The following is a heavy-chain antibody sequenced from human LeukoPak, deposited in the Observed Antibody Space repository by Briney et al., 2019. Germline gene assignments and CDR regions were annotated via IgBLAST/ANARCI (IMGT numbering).Heavy chain of an antibody. Sequence: SETLSLTCTVSGGSISSSSYYWGWIRQPPGKGLEWIGSIYYSGSTYYNPSLKSRVTISVDTSKNQFSLKLSSVTAADTAVYYCARHPRGARPTNWFDPWGQGTLVTVSS. J-gene: IGHJ5*02. CDR2: IYYSGST. CDR3: ARHPRGARPTNWFDP. D-gene: IGHD6-6*01. V-gene: IGHV4-39*01. CDR1: GGSISSSSYY.